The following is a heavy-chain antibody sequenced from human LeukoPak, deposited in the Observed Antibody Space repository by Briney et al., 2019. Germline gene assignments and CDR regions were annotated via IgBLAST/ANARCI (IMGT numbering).Heavy chain of an antibody. CDR2: ISSSGSTI. CDR1: GFTFSDYY. J-gene: IGHJ5*02. CDR3: ARVKKGSGSYYNVYWFDP. V-gene: IGHV3-11*04. D-gene: IGHD3-10*01. Sequence: AGSLRLSCAAPGFTFSDYYMSWIRQAPGKGLEWVSYISSSGSTIYYADSVKGRFTISRDNAKNSLYLQMNSLRAEDTAVYYCARVKKGSGSYYNVYWFDPWGQGTLVTVSS.